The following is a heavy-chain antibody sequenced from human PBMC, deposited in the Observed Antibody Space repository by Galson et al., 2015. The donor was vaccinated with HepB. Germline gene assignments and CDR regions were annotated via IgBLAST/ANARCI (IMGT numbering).Heavy chain of an antibody. V-gene: IGHV3-33*01. CDR2: IWYDGSNK. J-gene: IGHJ6*02. D-gene: IGHD6-19*01. Sequence: SLRLSCAASGFTFSGYGMHWVRQAPGKGLEWVAVIWYDGSNKYYADSVKGRFSISRDNFKNTLYLQMNSLRAEDRAVYYCARGRRIAERGTYYYRGMDVWGQGTTVTVSS. CDR1: GFTFSGYG. CDR3: ARGRRIAERGTYYYRGMDV.